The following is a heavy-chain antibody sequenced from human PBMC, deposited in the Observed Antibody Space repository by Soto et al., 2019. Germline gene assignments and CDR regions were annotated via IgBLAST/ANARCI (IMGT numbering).Heavy chain of an antibody. CDR2: ISGSGGST. CDR1: GFTFSSYA. V-gene: IGHV3-23*01. J-gene: IGHJ3*02. D-gene: IGHD1-26*01. CDR3: SKDGGGDTMRAFDI. Sequence: EVQLLESGGGLVQPGGSLRLSCAASGFTFSSYAMSWVRQAPGKGLEWVSAISGSGGSTYYADSVKGRFTISRDNSKKTLYQQMKSLRAEDTAVYYCSKDGGGDTMRAFDIWGQGTMVTVSS.